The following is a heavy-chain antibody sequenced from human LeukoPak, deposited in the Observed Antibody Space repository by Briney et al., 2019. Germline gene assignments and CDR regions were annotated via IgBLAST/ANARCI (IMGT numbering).Heavy chain of an antibody. CDR3: ARDLEGNGDSPDI. D-gene: IGHD4-17*01. CDR2: ISTYNGNA. Sequence: ASVTVSCKTSGYTFTYFGITWVRQAPGQGLEWMGWISTYNGNAKYAQNLQGRVTITTDTSTTTVYMELRSLRSDDTAVYYCARDLEGNGDSPDIWGQGTMVTVSS. V-gene: IGHV1-18*01. J-gene: IGHJ3*02. CDR1: GYTFTYFG.